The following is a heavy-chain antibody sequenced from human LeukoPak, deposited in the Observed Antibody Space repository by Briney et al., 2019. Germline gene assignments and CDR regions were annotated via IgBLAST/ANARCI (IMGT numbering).Heavy chain of an antibody. CDR3: ARDREYTFGGVIVKRTFDY. CDR1: GYTFTNYY. Sequence: ASVKVSCKASGYTFTNYYIHWVRQAPGQGLEWMGVIKPGGDSTSSARIFQGRVTMTTDTSTSTAYMELRSLRSDDTAVYYCARDREYTFGGVIVKRTFDYWGQGTLVTVSS. D-gene: IGHD3-16*02. J-gene: IGHJ4*02. V-gene: IGHV1-46*01. CDR2: IKPGGDST.